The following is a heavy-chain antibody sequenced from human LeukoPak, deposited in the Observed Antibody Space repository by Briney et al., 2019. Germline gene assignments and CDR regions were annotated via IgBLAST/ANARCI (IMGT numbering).Heavy chain of an antibody. CDR1: GFTLSNYP. CDR2: IGEEKSGSWT. V-gene: IGHV3-23*01. D-gene: IGHD2-21*02. CDR3: ANDGGVVVTAAIPHDAFDI. J-gene: IGHJ3*02. Sequence: GGSLRLSCAASGFTLSNYPMGWVRQAPVKGLEWLSAIGEEKSGSWTKSADSVKGRFTISRDNSENTLYLQMNSLRAEDTAVYYCANDGGVVVTAAIPHDAFDIWGQGTMVTVSS.